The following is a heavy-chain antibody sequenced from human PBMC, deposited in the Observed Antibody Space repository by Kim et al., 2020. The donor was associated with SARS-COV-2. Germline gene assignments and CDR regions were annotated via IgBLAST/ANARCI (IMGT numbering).Heavy chain of an antibody. CDR2: IYYSGST. D-gene: IGHD2-15*01. J-gene: IGHJ2*01. CDR3: ARARGVVPGYFDP. CDR1: GGSISSGGYS. Sequence: SETLSLTCAVSGGSISSGGYSWSWIRQPPGKGLEWIGYIYYSGSTYYNPSLKSRVTISVDRSKNQFSLKLSSVTAADTAVYYCARARGVVPGYFDPWGRGNLVTVSS. V-gene: IGHV4-30-2*01.